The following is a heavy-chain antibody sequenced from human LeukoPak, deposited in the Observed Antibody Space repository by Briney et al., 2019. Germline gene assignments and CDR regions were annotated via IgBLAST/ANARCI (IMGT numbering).Heavy chain of an antibody. J-gene: IGHJ3*02. CDR2: IYSGGST. CDR3: ARVLEWGSGAFDI. D-gene: IGHD3-16*01. CDR1: GFTVSSNY. V-gene: IGHV3-53*04. Sequence: GGSLRLSCAASGFTVSSNYMSWVRQAPGKGLEWVSVIYSGGSTYYADSVKGRFTISRHNSKNTLYLQMNSLRAEDTAVYYCARVLEWGSGAFDIWGQGTMVTVSS.